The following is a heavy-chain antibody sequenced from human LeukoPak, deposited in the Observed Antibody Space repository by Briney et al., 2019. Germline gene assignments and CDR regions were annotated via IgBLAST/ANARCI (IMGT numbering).Heavy chain of an antibody. V-gene: IGHV5-51*01. CDR1: GYSFASYW. CDR3: ARRGEGPIGGIPY. D-gene: IGHD3-10*01. Sequence: GESLKISCKGSGYSFASYWIGWVRQMPGKGLEWMGIIHPGDSDTRYSPSFQGQVTISAEKSINTAYLQWSSLKTSDTAMYYCARRGEGPIGGIPYWGQGTLVTVSS. J-gene: IGHJ4*02. CDR2: IHPGDSDT.